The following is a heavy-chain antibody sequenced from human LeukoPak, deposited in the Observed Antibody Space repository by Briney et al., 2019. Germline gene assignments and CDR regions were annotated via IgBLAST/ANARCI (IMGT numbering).Heavy chain of an antibody. CDR2: IIPIFGIA. J-gene: IGHJ4*02. V-gene: IGHV1-69*04. CDR1: GGTFSSYA. D-gene: IGHD2-15*01. CDR3: ARGYVSGPEVG. Sequence: ASVKVSCKAYGGTFSSYAISWVRQAPGQGLEWMGRIIPIFGIANYAQKFQGRVTITADKSTSTAYMELSSLRSEDTAVYYCARGYVSGPEVGWGQGTLVTVSS.